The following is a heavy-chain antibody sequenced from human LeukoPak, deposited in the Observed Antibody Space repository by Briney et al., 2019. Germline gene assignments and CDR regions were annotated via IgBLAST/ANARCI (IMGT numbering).Heavy chain of an antibody. CDR3: AKWPTWSSDAFDI. D-gene: IGHD6-6*01. J-gene: IGHJ3*02. CDR1: GFTFSSYG. V-gene: IGHV3-30*02. CDR2: IWYDGSNK. Sequence: GGSLRLSCAASGFTFSSYGMHWVRQAPGKGLEWVAVIWYDGSNKYYADSVKGRFTISRDNSKNTLYLQMNSLRAEDTAVYYCAKWPTWSSDAFDIWGQGTMVTVSS.